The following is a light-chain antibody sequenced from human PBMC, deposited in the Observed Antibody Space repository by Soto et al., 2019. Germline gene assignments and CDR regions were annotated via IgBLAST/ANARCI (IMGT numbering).Light chain of an antibody. J-gene: IGKJ4*01. CDR2: GTS. CDR3: QQYTDWPPLT. CDR1: QSVNIN. Sequence: EIVLTQSSATLSLSTVERATLSCSASQSVNINLAWYQQKPGQAPRLLIYGTSTRATGVPARFSGSGSGTEFTLTISNLQSEDFAVYYWQQYTDWPPLTFGGGTKVDI. V-gene: IGKV3-15*01.